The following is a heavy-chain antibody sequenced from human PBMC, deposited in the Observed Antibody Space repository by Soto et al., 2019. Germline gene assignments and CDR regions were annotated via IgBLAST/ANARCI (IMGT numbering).Heavy chain of an antibody. D-gene: IGHD6-19*01. J-gene: IGHJ6*03. CDR3: ARAIAVAGNGVDYSYYYMDV. CDR1: GGTFSSYT. V-gene: IGHV1-69*02. Sequence: QVQLVQSGAEVKKPGSSVKVSCKASGGTFSSYTISWVRQAPGQGLEWMGRIIPILGIANYAQKFQGRVTITADKSTSTAYMELSSLRSEDTAVYYCARAIAVAGNGVDYSYYYMDVWGKGTTVTVSS. CDR2: IIPILGIA.